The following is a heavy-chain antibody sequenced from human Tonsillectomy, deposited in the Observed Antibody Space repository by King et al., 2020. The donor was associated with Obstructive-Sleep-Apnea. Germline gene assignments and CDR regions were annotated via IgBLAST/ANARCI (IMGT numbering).Heavy chain of an antibody. V-gene: IGHV1-18*04. Sequence: QLVQSGAEVKKPGASVKVSCKASGYTFTSYGISWVRQAPGQGLEWMGWISAYNGNTNYAQKLQGRVTMTTDTSTSTAYMELRSLRSDDTAVYYCARDWLGSDYDFRSGYPFYYYGMDVWGQGTTVTVSS. D-gene: IGHD3-3*01. CDR3: ARDWLGSDYDFRSGYPFYYYGMDV. CDR2: ISAYNGNT. J-gene: IGHJ6*02. CDR1: GYTFTSYG.